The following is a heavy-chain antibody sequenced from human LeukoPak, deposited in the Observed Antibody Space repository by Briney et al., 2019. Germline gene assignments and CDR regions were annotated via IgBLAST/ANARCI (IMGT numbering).Heavy chain of an antibody. CDR1: GFTFTSSA. Sequence: TSVKVSCKASGFTFTSSAVQWVRQARGQRLEWIGWIVVGSGSTNYAQKFQERVTITRDMSTSTAYMELSSLRSEDTAVYYCAAGRGGYSYGYTPWPYFDYWGQGTLVTVSS. CDR2: IVVGSGST. D-gene: IGHD5-18*01. V-gene: IGHV1-58*01. CDR3: AAGRGGYSYGYTPWPYFDY. J-gene: IGHJ4*02.